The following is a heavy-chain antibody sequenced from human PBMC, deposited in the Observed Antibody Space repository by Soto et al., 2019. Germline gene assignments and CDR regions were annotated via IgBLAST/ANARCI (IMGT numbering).Heavy chain of an antibody. J-gene: IGHJ4*02. CDR3: ARDTPGYYRYFTL. CDR1: GFTFTDYY. D-gene: IGHD3-16*02. V-gene: IGHV3-11*01. Sequence: GGSLRLSCTASGFTFTDYYMGWIRQAPGKGLEWISSITTGSARYYADSVKGRFTISRDNAKNSMYLQMNSLRGEDTAVYFCARDTPGYYRYFTLWGQGTLVTVSS. CDR2: ITTGSAR.